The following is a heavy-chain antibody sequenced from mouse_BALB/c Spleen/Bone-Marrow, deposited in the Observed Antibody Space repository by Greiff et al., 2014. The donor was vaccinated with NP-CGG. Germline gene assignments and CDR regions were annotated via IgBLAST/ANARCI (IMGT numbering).Heavy chain of an antibody. D-gene: IGHD4-1*01. J-gene: IGHJ3*01. CDR2: INPSTGYT. CDR3: ARSAPWDGFAY. V-gene: IGHV1-7*01. Sequence: QVQLKESGAELAKPGASVKMSCKASGYTFTSYWMHWVKQRPGQGLEWIGYINPSTGYTEYNQKFKGKATLTADKSSSTAYMQLSSLTSEDSAVYYCARSAPWDGFAYWGQGTLVTVSA. CDR1: GYTFTSYW.